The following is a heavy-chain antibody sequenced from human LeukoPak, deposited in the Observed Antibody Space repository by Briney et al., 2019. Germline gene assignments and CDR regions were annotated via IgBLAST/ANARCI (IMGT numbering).Heavy chain of an antibody. V-gene: IGHV4-34*01. CDR2: INHSGST. Sequence: SETLSLTCAVYGGSFSGYYWSWIRQLPGKGLEWIGEINHSGSTNYNPSLKTRVTISVDTSKNQFSLKLSSVTAADTAVYYCARRPGSGWYGRYFDLWGRGTLVTVSS. D-gene: IGHD6-19*01. J-gene: IGHJ2*01. CDR3: ARRPGSGWYGRYFDL. CDR1: GGSFSGYY.